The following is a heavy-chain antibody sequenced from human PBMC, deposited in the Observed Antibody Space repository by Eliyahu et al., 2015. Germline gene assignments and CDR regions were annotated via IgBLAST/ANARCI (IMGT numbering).Heavy chain of an antibody. D-gene: IGHD6-13*01. CDR2: ISYSGLT. V-gene: IGHV4-59*01. CDR3: ARGGAAAGTADAAFDI. Sequence: QLQESGPGLMEPSETLSLTCTVSGGSIGPYYWSWIRQSPEKGLXWIGFISYSGLTKYNPSLKSRIRMSVDTPKNEFSLRLTSVTAADAGVYYCARGGAAAGTADAAFDIWGRGTTVTLSS. J-gene: IGHJ3*02. CDR1: GGSIGPYY.